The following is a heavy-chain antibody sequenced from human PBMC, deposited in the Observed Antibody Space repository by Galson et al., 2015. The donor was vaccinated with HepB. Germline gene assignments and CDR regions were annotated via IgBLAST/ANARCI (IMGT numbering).Heavy chain of an antibody. V-gene: IGHV1-46*03. CDR2: INPSGGST. CDR1: GYTFTSYY. D-gene: IGHD4-11*01. CDR3: AREDSNSLNYYYYMDV. J-gene: IGHJ6*03. Sequence: SVKVSCKASGYTFTSYYMHWVRQAPGQGLEWMGIINPSGGSTSYAQQFKGRVTMTRDTSTSTVYMELSSLRSEDTAVYYCAREDSNSLNYYYYMDVWGKGTTVTVSS.